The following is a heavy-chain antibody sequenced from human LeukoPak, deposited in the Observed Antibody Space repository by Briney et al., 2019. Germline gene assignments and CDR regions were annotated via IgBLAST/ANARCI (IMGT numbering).Heavy chain of an antibody. Sequence: SETLSLTCTVSGGSISSGSYYWSWIRQPAGKGLEWIGRIYTSGSTNYNPSLKSRVTISVDTSKNQFSLKLSSVTAADTAVYYCASRGYSYVDYWGQGTLVTVSS. CDR2: IYTSGST. J-gene: IGHJ4*02. D-gene: IGHD5-18*01. CDR1: GGSISSGSYY. CDR3: ASRGYSYVDY. V-gene: IGHV4-61*02.